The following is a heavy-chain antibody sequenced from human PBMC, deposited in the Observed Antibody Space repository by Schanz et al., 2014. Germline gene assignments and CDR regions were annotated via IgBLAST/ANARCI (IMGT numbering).Heavy chain of an antibody. CDR3: ARGRTFDY. CDR1: GGTFSTYP. CDR2: MNPNSGNP. Sequence: QVQLVQSGAEVKKPGSSMKVSCKASGGTFSTYPINWVRQAPGQGLEWLGWMNPNSGNPGFAQKFRGRVTMTRNTSMSTAYIELHILTSEDTAVYYCARGRTFDYWGQGTLVNVSS. J-gene: IGHJ4*02. V-gene: IGHV1-8*02.